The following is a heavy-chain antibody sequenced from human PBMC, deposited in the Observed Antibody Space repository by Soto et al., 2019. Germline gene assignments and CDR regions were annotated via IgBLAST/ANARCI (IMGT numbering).Heavy chain of an antibody. CDR3: ARGGSTSCCHFYYYYGMDV. J-gene: IGHJ6*02. CDR2: IYSGGST. Sequence: EVQLVESGGGLVQPGGSLRLSCAASGFTVSSNYMSWVRQAPGKGLEWVSVIYSGGSTYYADSVKSRFTISRDNSKNTLYIQMNSLRAEDTAVYYCARGGSTSCCHFYYYYGMDVWGQGTTVTVSS. V-gene: IGHV3-66*01. CDR1: GFTVSSNY. D-gene: IGHD2-2*01.